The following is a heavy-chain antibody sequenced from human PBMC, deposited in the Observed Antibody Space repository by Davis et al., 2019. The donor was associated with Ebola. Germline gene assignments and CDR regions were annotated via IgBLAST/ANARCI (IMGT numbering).Heavy chain of an antibody. V-gene: IGHV5-51*01. CDR2: IYPGDSDT. J-gene: IGHJ4*02. CDR3: ARPDYGDNSQLRH. CDR1: GYSFTSYW. Sequence: GESLKISCKGSGYSFTSYWIGWVRQMPGKGLEWMGIIYPGDSDTRYSPSFQGQVTISADKSTSTAYLQWSSLRASDSAIYYCARPDYGDNSQLRHWGQGTLVTVSS. D-gene: IGHD4/OR15-4a*01.